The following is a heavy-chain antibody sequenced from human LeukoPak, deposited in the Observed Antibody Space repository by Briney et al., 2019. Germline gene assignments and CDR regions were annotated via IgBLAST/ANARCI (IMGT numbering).Heavy chain of an antibody. CDR1: DGSISSGGYS. V-gene: IGHV4-30-2*01. CDR2: IYHSGST. J-gene: IGHJ4*02. D-gene: IGHD4-23*01. CDR3: ARRIDYGGPYFDY. Sequence: SETLSLTCAVSDGSISSGGYSWSWIRQPPGTGLEWIGYIYHSGSTYYNPSLKSRVTISVDRSKNQFSLKLSSVTAADTAVYYCARRIDYGGPYFDYWGQGTLVTVSS.